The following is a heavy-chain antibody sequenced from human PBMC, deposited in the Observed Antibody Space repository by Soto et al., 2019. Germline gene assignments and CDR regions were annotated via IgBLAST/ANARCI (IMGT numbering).Heavy chain of an antibody. D-gene: IGHD1-26*01. CDR1: GFTFSSYA. Sequence: GGSLRLSCAASGFTFSSYAMSWVRQAPGKGLEWVSAISGSGGSTYYADSVKGRFTITRDNSKNTLYLQMNSLRAEDTAVYYCAKVPGSWELLFRYFDYWGQGTLVTVSS. CDR2: ISGSGGST. V-gene: IGHV3-23*01. CDR3: AKVPGSWELLFRYFDY. J-gene: IGHJ4*02.